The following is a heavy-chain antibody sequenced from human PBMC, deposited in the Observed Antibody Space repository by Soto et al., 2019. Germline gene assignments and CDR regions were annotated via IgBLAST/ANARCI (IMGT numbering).Heavy chain of an antibody. CDR3: TTSATGDYYYYAMDV. V-gene: IGHV5-10-1*04. CDR2: IDPSDSYT. CDR1: GYSFTSYW. D-gene: IGHD7-27*01. Sequence: GESLKISCKGSGYSFTSYWISWVRQMPGKGLEWMGRIDPSDSYTNYSPSFQGQVTISADKSISTAYLQWSSLKASDTAMYYCTTSATGDYYYYAMDVWGQGATVTVSS. J-gene: IGHJ6*02.